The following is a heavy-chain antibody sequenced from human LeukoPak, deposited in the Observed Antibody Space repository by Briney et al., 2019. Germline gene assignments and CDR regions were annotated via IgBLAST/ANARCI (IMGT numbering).Heavy chain of an antibody. D-gene: IGHD3-16*01. V-gene: IGHV3-53*01. CDR2: MYVGGRT. CDR3: AREGHLGKYFDL. J-gene: IGHJ2*01. Sequence: GGSLRLSCAASGITVSNNYMSWVRQAPGKGLDWISVMYVGGRTFYADSVQGRFTISRDNSKNTLYLQMNSLRVEDTAVYYCAREGHLGKYFDLWGRGTQVTVSS. CDR1: GITVSNNY.